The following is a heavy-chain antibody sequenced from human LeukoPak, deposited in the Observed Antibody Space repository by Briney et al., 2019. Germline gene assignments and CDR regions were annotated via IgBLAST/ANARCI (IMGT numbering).Heavy chain of an antibody. CDR3: AKFPTPTSCYSLCYFDY. CDR2: IKQDGSEK. CDR1: GFTFSSYW. J-gene: IGHJ4*02. Sequence: QPGGSLRLSCAASGFTFSSYWMSWVRQAPGKGLEWVANIKQDGSEKYYVDSVKGRFTISRDNANNSLYLQMNSLRAEDTAVYYCAKFPTPTSCYSLCYFDYWGQGTLVTVSS. D-gene: IGHD2-2*01. V-gene: IGHV3-7*03.